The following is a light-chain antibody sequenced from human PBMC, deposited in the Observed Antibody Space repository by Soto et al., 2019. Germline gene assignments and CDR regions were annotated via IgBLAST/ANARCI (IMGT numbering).Light chain of an antibody. CDR3: QVWHSSTDHYV. J-gene: IGLJ1*01. V-gene: IGLV3-21*02. Sequence: SYELTQPPSVSVAPGQTATITCGGDNIGGKSVHWYQQKPGQAPVLVVHDDSDRPSGIPERFSGSNSGKTATLTISRVEAGDEADYYCQVWHSSTDHYVFGIGTKVTVL. CDR2: DDS. CDR1: NIGGKS.